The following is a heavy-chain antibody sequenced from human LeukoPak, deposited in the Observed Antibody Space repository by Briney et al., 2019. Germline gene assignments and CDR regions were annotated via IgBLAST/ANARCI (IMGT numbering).Heavy chain of an antibody. V-gene: IGHV3-7*05. CDR2: INQDGSEK. J-gene: IGHJ4*02. CDR3: ARHKDYGDYGFDY. D-gene: IGHD4-17*01. Sequence: GGSLRLSCVASGFTFSRNWMTWVRQAPGKGLEWVANINQDGSEKNYVDSVKGRFTISRDNAKNSLYVQMNSLRVGDTAVYYCARHKDYGDYGFDYWGQGTLVTVSS. CDR1: GFTFSRNW.